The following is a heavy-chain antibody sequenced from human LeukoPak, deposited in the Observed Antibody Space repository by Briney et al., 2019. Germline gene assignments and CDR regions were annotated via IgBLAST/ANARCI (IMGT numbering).Heavy chain of an antibody. CDR2: INPNSGGT. CDR3: ARDYGYSRTTYNWFDP. V-gene: IGHV1-2*02. CDR1: GYTFTGYY. Sequence: ASVKVSCKASGYTFTGYYMHWVRQAPGQGLEWMGWINPNSGGTNYAQKFQGRVTMTRDTSISTAYMELSRLRSDDTAVYYCARDYGYSRTTYNWFDPWGQGTLVTVSS. D-gene: IGHD6-13*01. J-gene: IGHJ5*02.